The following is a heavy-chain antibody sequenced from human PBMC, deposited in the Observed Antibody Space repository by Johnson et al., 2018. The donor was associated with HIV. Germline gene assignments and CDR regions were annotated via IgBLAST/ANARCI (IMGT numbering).Heavy chain of an antibody. D-gene: IGHD3-9*01. CDR3: ARGAGYFDWLSADEGFAFDI. CDR1: GFTFDDYA. CDR2: ISWNSGST. V-gene: IGHV3-9*03. J-gene: IGHJ3*02. Sequence: VQLVESGGGLVQPGRSLRLSCAASGFTFDDYAMHWVRQAPGKGLEWVSGISWNSGSTYYANSVKGIFTISRDNSKNTLYLQMGSLRTEDMAVYYCARGAGYFDWLSADEGFAFDIWGQGTMVTVSS.